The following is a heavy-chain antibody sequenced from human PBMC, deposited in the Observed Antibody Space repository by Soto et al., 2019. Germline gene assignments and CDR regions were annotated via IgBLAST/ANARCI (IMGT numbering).Heavy chain of an antibody. Sequence: QLQLQESGPGLVKPSETLSLTCTVSGGSISISGYYWVLIRQPPGKGLEWIAGIYYSGSTYYNPSLKSRVTIYGDTSKNQFSLKLSSVTAADTAVYYCARELGYCSGGNCYSLNAFDIWGQGTMVTVSS. D-gene: IGHD2-15*01. J-gene: IGHJ3*02. V-gene: IGHV4-39*01. CDR3: ARELGYCSGGNCYSLNAFDI. CDR1: GGSISISGYY. CDR2: IYYSGST.